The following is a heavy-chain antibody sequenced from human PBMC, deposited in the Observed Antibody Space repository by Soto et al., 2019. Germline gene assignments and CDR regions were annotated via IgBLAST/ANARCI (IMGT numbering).Heavy chain of an antibody. J-gene: IGHJ6*02. Sequence: GGSLRLSCAASGFTFSSYGMHWARQAPGKGLEWVAVIWYDGSDKYYADSVKGRFTISRDNSKNTLVLQMNSLRAEDTAVYYCARALNPVGAVVAARYYYGMDVWGQGTTVTVSS. CDR1: GFTFSSYG. CDR3: ARALNPVGAVVAARYYYGMDV. CDR2: IWYDGSDK. D-gene: IGHD2-15*01. V-gene: IGHV3-33*01.